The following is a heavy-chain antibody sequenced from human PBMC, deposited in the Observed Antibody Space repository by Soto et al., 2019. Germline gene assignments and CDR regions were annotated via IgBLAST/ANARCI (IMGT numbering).Heavy chain of an antibody. D-gene: IGHD6-13*01. CDR2: ISAYNGNT. CDR1: GYTFTSYA. V-gene: IGHV1-18*01. Sequence: QVQLVQSGAEVKKPGASVKVSCKTSGYTFTSYAISWVRQAPGQGLEWMAWISAYNGNTHYAQKLQGRVTMNTDTSTSTAYMELRSLRSDDTAVYYCARDLAAAGPFDYWGQGTLVTVSA. J-gene: IGHJ4*02. CDR3: ARDLAAAGPFDY.